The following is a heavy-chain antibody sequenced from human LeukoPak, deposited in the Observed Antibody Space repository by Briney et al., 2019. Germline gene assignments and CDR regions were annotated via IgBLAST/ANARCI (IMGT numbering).Heavy chain of an antibody. V-gene: IGHV4-34*01. CDR3: AKTLPYSGGWRATFDF. Sequence: SETLSLPCAVYGGSFRGHFCSWIRQPPGEGLEWIGEINHNGNTNYNPSLKSRVTISVDTSTNQFSLKLSSVTAADTAVYYCAKTLPYSGGWRATFDFWGQGTLVTVSS. CDR2: INHNGNT. J-gene: IGHJ4*02. CDR1: GGSFRGHF. D-gene: IGHD6-19*01.